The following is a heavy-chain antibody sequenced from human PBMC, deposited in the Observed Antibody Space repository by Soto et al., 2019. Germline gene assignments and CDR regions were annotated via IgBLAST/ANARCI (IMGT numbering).Heavy chain of an antibody. J-gene: IGHJ4*02. D-gene: IGHD3-3*01. CDR3: ARVGLRFLEWQFDY. V-gene: IGHV4-59*08. Sequence: PSETLSLTCAVSGVSMSGHFWNWIRQTPGRGLEWIGYIYHTGSIQYNPSLKSRVTISIDTSKSQFSLKLSSVTAADTAVYYCARVGLRFLEWQFDYWGQGTLVTVSS. CDR2: IYHTGSI. CDR1: GVSMSGHF.